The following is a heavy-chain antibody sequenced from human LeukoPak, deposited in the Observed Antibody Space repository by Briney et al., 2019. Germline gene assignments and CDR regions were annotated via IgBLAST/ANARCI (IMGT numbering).Heavy chain of an antibody. J-gene: IGHJ6*03. CDR2: ISGGGAST. Sequence: GGSLRLSCAASGFTFSNYPMSWVRQAPGKGLEWVSAISGGGASTYCADSVKGRFTISRDNSKNTLYLQMNSLRAEDTAVYYCAKSNYVRYYYYYMDVWGKGTTVTVSS. CDR1: GFTFSNYP. V-gene: IGHV3-23*01. D-gene: IGHD4-11*01. CDR3: AKSNYVRYYYYYMDV.